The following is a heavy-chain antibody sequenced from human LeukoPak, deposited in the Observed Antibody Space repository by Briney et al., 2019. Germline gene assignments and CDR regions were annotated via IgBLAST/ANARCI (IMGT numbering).Heavy chain of an antibody. CDR1: GLTFGRYW. J-gene: IGHJ4*02. D-gene: IGHD2-8*02. V-gene: IGHV3-7*03. CDR3: VSRDCTADAYFASSFICFDH. Sequence: GGSLRLSCAASGLTFGRYWLTWVRQAPGKGLEWVANINQDGSESNYVDSVKGRFTISRDNAKSSLYLQMDSLKDEDTAVYHCVSRDCTADAYFASSFICFDHWGQGSLVTVSS. CDR2: INQDGSES.